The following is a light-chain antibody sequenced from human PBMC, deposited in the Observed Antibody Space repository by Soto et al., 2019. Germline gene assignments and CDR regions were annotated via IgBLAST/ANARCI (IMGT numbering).Light chain of an antibody. CDR3: QQYDSWT. CDR1: QTINSN. Sequence: EIVMTQSPATLSVSPGERATLSCRANQTINSNLAWYQQKPGQAPRLLIYGASTRATGIPARFSGSGSGTEFTLTISSLQSEDFAVYYCQQYDSWTFGQGTKVEIK. J-gene: IGKJ1*01. CDR2: GAS. V-gene: IGKV3-15*01.